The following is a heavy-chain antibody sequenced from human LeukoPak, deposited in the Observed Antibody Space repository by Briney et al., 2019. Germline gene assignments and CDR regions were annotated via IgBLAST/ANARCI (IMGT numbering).Heavy chain of an antibody. D-gene: IGHD2-2*02. J-gene: IGHJ6*03. CDR1: GGSISSYY. CDR3: ARGTDRSSTSCYNYYYYYMDV. CDR2: IYTSGST. Sequence: SETLSLTCTVSGGSISSYYWSWIRQPPGKGLEWIGYIYTSGSTNYNPSLKSRVTISVDTSKNQFSLKLSSVTAADTAVYYCARGTDRSSTSCYNYYYYYMDVWGKGTTVTVSS. V-gene: IGHV4-4*09.